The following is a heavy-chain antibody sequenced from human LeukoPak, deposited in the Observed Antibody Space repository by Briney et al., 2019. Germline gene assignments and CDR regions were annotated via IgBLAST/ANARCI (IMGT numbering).Heavy chain of an antibody. V-gene: IGHV3-30*18. D-gene: IGHD6-19*01. CDR2: ISYDGSNK. J-gene: IGHJ4*02. CDR1: GFTFSSYG. CDR3: AKGPLSSGWYGTTPYYFDY. Sequence: GGSLRLSCGASGFTFSSYGMHWVRQAPGKGLEWVAVISYDGSNKYYADSVKGRFTISRDNSKNTLYLQMNSLRAEDTAVYYCAKGPLSSGWYGTTPYYFDYWGQGTLVTVSS.